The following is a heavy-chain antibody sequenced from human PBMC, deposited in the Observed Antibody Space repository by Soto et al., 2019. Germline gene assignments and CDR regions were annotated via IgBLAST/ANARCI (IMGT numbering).Heavy chain of an antibody. V-gene: IGHV3-23*01. CDR1: GFTFSGYD. J-gene: IGHJ5*02. CDR2: ISRSGGSA. D-gene: IGHD3-10*01. Sequence: GGSLRLSCAASGFTFSGYDMSWVRQAPGKGLEWVSSISRSGGSAYYAASVRGRFTISSDDSKNSLYLQMNSLKTEDTAVYYCAMEGSGPGWTWGQGTLVTVSS. CDR3: AMEGSGPGWT.